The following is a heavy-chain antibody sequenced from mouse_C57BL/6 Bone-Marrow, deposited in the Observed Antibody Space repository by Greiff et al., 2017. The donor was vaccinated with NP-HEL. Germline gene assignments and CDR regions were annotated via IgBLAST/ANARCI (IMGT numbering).Heavy chain of an antibody. D-gene: IGHD1-1*01. J-gene: IGHJ2*01. Sequence: EVQLQQSGPELVKPGASVKISCKASGYTFTDSYMNWVKQSHGKSLEWIGDINTNKSGTSYNQKFTGTATLTVDKSSSTAYMELRSLTSEDSAVYYCARDYYGSSYYFDYWGQGTTLTVSS. V-gene: IGHV1-26*01. CDR2: INTNKSGT. CDR3: ARDYYGSSYYFDY. CDR1: GYTFTDSY.